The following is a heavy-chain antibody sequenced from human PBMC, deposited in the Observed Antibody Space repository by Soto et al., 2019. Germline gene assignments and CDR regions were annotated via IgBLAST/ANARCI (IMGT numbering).Heavy chain of an antibody. CDR3: ARDNGERGAPENCFDP. V-gene: IGHV4-39*07. CDR1: DGSISSSCSY. CDR2: IYYSGST. D-gene: IGHD4-17*01. J-gene: IGHJ5*02. Sequence: ASQPLSETCSVADGSISSSCSYWGRISQPPGKGLEWIGSIYYSGSTYYNPSLESRVTISVDTSKNQFSLKLSSVTAADTAVYYCARDNGERGAPENCFDPWGQGNLVTVSS.